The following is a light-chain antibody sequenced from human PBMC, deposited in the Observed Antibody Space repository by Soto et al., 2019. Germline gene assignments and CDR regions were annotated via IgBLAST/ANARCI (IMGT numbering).Light chain of an antibody. CDR1: SSDVGGYSY. Sequence: QSALNQPHSVSGSPGQSVTISCTGTSSDVGGYSYVSWYQQHPGKAPQLIIYDVTELPSGVPDRFSGSKSGNTASLTISGLQAEDEADYYCCSYTGSYSYVFRIGTKLTVL. J-gene: IGLJ1*01. CDR3: CSYTGSYSYV. V-gene: IGLV2-11*01. CDR2: DVT.